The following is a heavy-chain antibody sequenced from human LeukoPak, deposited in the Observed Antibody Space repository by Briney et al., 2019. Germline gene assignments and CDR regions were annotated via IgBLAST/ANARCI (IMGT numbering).Heavy chain of an antibody. J-gene: IGHJ4*02. V-gene: IGHV1-69*04. Sequence: SVKVSCRASGGTFSSYAISWVRQAPGQGLEGMGRIIPILGIANYAQKFQGRVTITADKSTSTAYMELRSLRSEDTAVYYCATHYYDSSGYYGLQDYWGQGTLVTVSS. CDR1: GGTFSSYA. CDR3: ATHYYDSSGYYGLQDY. CDR2: IIPILGIA. D-gene: IGHD3-22*01.